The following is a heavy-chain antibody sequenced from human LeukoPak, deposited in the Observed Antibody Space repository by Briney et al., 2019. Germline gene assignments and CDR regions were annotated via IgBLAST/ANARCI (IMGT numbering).Heavy chain of an antibody. Sequence: PSETLSLTCTVSGGSISSGGYYWSWIRQHPGEGLEWIGYIYYSGSTYYNPSLKSRVTISVDTSKNQFSLKLSSVTAADTAVYYCARDQGLGTDAFDIWGQGTMVTVSS. V-gene: IGHV4-31*03. D-gene: IGHD3/OR15-3a*01. CDR2: IYYSGST. J-gene: IGHJ3*02. CDR1: GGSISSGGYY. CDR3: ARDQGLGTDAFDI.